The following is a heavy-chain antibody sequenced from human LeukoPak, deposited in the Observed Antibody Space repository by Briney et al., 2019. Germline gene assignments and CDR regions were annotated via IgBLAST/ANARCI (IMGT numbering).Heavy chain of an antibody. CDR3: ARSLYFDWLYAPGGYYYYMDV. Sequence: PSETLSLTCAVSGGSISSSNWWTWVRQPPGKGREWSGVIYDSGSTNYTPSLKSRVTISVDKSKNQFSLKLSSVTAADTAVYYCARSLYFDWLYAPGGYYYYMDVWGKGTTVTVSS. J-gene: IGHJ6*03. V-gene: IGHV4-4*02. D-gene: IGHD3-9*01. CDR2: IYDSGST. CDR1: GGSISSSNW.